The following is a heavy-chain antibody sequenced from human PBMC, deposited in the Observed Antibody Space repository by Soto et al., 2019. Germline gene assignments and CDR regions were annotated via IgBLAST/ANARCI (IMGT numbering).Heavy chain of an antibody. J-gene: IGHJ5*02. CDR3: ARDMWGYYGSGSYHNWFDP. CDR2: IYHSGST. Sequence: KTSETLSLTCAVSGGSISSGGYSWSWIRQPPGKGLEWIGYIYHSGSTYYNPSLKSRVTISVDRSKNQFSLKLSSVTAADTAVYYCARDMWGYYGSGSYHNWFDPWGQGTLVTVSS. D-gene: IGHD3-10*01. CDR1: GGSISSGGYS. V-gene: IGHV4-30-2*01.